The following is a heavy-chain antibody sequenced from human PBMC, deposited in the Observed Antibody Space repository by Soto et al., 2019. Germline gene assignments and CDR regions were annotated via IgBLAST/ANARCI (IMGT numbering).Heavy chain of an antibody. D-gene: IGHD3-10*01. Sequence: PGGSLRLSCAASGFTFSSYGMHWVRQAPGKGLEWVAVISYDGSNKYYADSVKGRFTISRDNSKNTLYLQMNSLRAEDTAVYYCAKHYGSGSSPFWYWGQGTLVTVSS. J-gene: IGHJ4*02. CDR2: ISYDGSNK. CDR1: GFTFSSYG. V-gene: IGHV3-30*18. CDR3: AKHYGSGSSPFWY.